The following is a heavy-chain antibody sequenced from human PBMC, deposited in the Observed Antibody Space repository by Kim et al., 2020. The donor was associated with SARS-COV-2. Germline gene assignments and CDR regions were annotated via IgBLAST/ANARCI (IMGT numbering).Heavy chain of an antibody. CDR3: AKESYAPIDAFDI. V-gene: IGHV3-23*01. D-gene: IGHD3-16*01. Sequence: GGSLRLSCAASGFTLSNYAMSWVRQAPGKGLEWVSVISSSGGSAYYADSVKGRFTISRDNSKNMLYLQMNSLRAEDTAVYYCAKESYAPIDAFDIWGQGTMVTVSA. J-gene: IGHJ3*02. CDR2: ISSSGGSA. CDR1: GFTLSNYA.